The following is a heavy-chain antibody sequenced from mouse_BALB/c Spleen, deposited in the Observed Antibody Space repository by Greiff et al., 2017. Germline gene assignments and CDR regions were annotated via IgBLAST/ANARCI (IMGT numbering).Heavy chain of an antibody. CDR3: ARYYSFDY. Sequence: QVQLKQPGAELVMPGASVKMSCKASGYTFTDYWMHWVKQRPGQGLEWIGAIDTSDSYTSYNQKFKGKATLTVDESSSTAYMQLSSLTSEDSAVYYCARYYSFDYWGQGTTLTVSS. J-gene: IGHJ2*01. CDR2: IDTSDSYT. D-gene: IGHD1-1*02. CDR1: GYTFTDYW. V-gene: IGHV1-69*01.